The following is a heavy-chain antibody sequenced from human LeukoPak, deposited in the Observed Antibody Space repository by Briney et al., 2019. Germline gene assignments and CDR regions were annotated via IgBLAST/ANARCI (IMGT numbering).Heavy chain of an antibody. CDR2: ISSSSSYI. J-gene: IGHJ6*03. CDR3: ARQLVLRYFDWLPNYYYYYYMDV. D-gene: IGHD3-9*01. V-gene: IGHV3-21*01. CDR1: GFTFSSYS. Sequence: GGSLRLSCAASGFTFSSYSMNWVRQAPGKGLEWVSSISSSSSYIYYADSVKGRFTISRDNSKNTLYLQMNSLRAEDTAVYYCARQLVLRYFDWLPNYYYYYYMDVWGKGTTVTISS.